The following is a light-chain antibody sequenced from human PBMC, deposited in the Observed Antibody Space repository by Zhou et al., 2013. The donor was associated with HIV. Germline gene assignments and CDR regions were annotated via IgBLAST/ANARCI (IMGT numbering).Light chain of an antibody. CDR3: QQYDSWPPNT. CDR1: QSVSGSY. CDR2: DAF. J-gene: IGKJ2*01. V-gene: IGKV3D-20*01. Sequence: EIVLTQSPATLSLSPGERVTLSCGASQSVSGSYLAWYQQKPGQAPRLLMYDAFRRAPGTPARFSGSGSETEFTLTISSLESEDFAVYYCQQYDSWPPNTFGQGTRPEI.